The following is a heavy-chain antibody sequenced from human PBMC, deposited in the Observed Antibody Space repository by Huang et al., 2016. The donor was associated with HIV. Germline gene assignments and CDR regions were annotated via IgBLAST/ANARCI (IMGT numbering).Heavy chain of an antibody. J-gene: IGHJ6*02. CDR3: ARARGYYFYGMDV. Sequence: QVQLVQSGAEVKKPGASVKVYCKASGYTFTSYGIRWVRQAPEQGLEWMGLSSNYNVNTNYAQKLQGRVTRATDTSTSTAYMGLRSLRSDDTAVYYCARARGYYFYGMDVWGQGTTVTVSS. CDR1: GYTFTSYG. CDR2: SSNYNVNT. V-gene: IGHV1-18*04.